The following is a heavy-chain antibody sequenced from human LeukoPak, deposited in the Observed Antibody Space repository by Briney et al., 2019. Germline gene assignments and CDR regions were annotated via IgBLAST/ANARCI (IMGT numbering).Heavy chain of an antibody. V-gene: IGHV3-74*01. J-gene: IGHJ4*02. CDR1: GFIFSSYW. CDR3: ARAGSYRFDY. Sequence: GGSLRLSCAASGFIFSSYWVHWVRQGPGKGLVWVSRINTDGSSTSYADSVKGRFTISRDNAKNTLYLQMNSLTAEDTAVYYCARAGSYRFDYWGQGTLVTVSS. D-gene: IGHD1-26*01. CDR2: INTDGSST.